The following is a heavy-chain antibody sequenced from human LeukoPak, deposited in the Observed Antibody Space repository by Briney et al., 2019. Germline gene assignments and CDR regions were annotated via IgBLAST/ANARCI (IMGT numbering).Heavy chain of an antibody. Sequence: GGSLRLSCAASGFTFRNYAMSWVRQAPGKGLEWVSTISGSGDYTYYADSVKGRFTISRDNSKNTLYLQMNSLRAEDTAVYYCAKVTYGSGTYGAFDSWGQGTLVTVSS. CDR1: GFTFRNYA. CDR2: ISGSGDYT. CDR3: AKVTYGSGTYGAFDS. D-gene: IGHD3-10*01. V-gene: IGHV3-23*01. J-gene: IGHJ4*02.